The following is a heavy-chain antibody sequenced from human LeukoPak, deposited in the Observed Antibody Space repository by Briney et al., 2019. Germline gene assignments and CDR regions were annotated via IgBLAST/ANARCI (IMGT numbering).Heavy chain of an antibody. CDR3: AGSTDDAEYFQH. J-gene: IGHJ1*01. CDR2: ISYDGSNK. Sequence: GRSLRLSCAASGFTFSSYAMHWVRQAPGKGLGWVAVISYDGSNKYYADSVKGRFTISRDNSKNTLYLQMNSLRAEDTAVYYCAGSTDDAEYFQHWGQGTLVTVSS. D-gene: IGHD4-17*01. CDR1: GFTFSSYA. V-gene: IGHV3-30-3*01.